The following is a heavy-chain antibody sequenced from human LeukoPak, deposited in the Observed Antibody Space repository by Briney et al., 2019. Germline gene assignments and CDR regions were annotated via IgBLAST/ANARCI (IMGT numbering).Heavy chain of an antibody. CDR1: GGSFSGYY. V-gene: IGHV4-34*01. CDR3: ARGGYSGYDRLGY. J-gene: IGHJ4*02. CDR2: INHSGST. D-gene: IGHD5-12*01. Sequence: SETLSLTCAVYGGSFSGYYWSWIRQPPGKGREWIGEINHSGSTNYNPSLKSRVTISVDTSKNQFSLKLSSVTAADTAVYYCARGGYSGYDRLGYWGQGTLVTVSS.